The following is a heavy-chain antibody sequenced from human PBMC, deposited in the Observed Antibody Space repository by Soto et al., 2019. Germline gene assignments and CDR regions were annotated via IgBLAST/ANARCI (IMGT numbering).Heavy chain of an antibody. J-gene: IGHJ4*02. CDR1: GFTFSSYG. CDR3: ARDREIAAAGGFDY. Sequence: QVQLVESGGGVVQPGRSLRLSCAASGFTFSSYGTHWVRQAPGKGLEWVAVIWYDGSNKYYADSVKGRFTISRDNSKNTLYLQMNSLRAEDTAVYYCARDREIAAAGGFDYWGQGTLVTVSS. CDR2: IWYDGSNK. D-gene: IGHD6-13*01. V-gene: IGHV3-33*01.